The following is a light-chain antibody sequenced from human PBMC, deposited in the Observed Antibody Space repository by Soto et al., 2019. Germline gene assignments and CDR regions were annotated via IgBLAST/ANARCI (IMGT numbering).Light chain of an antibody. V-gene: IGLV2-14*01. CDR2: EVS. J-gene: IGLJ1*01. CDR3: SSYTFTSTLYV. Sequence: QSVLTQPASVSGSPGQSITISCTGTSSDVGSYNYVSWYQHHPGKAPKLMISEVSNRPSGISNRFSGSKSGNTASLTISGLQAEDEADYYCSSYTFTSTLYVFGTGTKVTVL. CDR1: SSDVGSYNY.